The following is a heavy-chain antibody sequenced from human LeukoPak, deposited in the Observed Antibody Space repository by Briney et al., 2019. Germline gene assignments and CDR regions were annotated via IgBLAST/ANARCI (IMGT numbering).Heavy chain of an antibody. J-gene: IGHJ4*02. Sequence: ASVKVSCKASGYTFTGYYMHWVRQAPGQGLEWMGWINPNSGGTNYAQKFQGRVTMTRDTSISTAYMELSRLRSDDTAVFYCSLLAAGGARIDYWGQGTLVTVSS. CDR2: INPNSGGT. D-gene: IGHD6-13*01. CDR1: GYTFTGYY. CDR3: SLLAAGGARIDY. V-gene: IGHV1-2*02.